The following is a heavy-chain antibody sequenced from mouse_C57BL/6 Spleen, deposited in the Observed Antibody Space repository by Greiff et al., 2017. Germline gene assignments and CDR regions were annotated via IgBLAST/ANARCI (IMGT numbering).Heavy chain of an antibody. V-gene: IGHV1-52*01. CDR1: GYTFTSYW. J-gene: IGHJ2*01. CDR2: IDPSDSET. Sequence: QVQLQQSGAELVRPGSSVKLSCKASGYTFTSYWMHWVKQRPVQGLEWIGNIDPSDSETHYNQKFKDKATLTVDKSSSTAYMQLSSLTSEDSAVYYCARWDYLYYFDYWGQGTTLTFSS. CDR3: ARWDYLYYFDY. D-gene: IGHD2-4*01.